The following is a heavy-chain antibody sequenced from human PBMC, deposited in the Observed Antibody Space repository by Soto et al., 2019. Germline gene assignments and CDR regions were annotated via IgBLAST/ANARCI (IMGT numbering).Heavy chain of an antibody. D-gene: IGHD2-21*02. Sequence: GGSLRLSCAASRSTFSSYAMSWVRQAPGKGLEWVSAISGSGGSTYYADSVKGRFTISRDNSKNTLYLQMNSLRAEDTAVYYCAKFRPRGDEGYWGQGTLVTVSS. CDR1: RSTFSSYA. CDR2: ISGSGGST. CDR3: AKFRPRGDEGY. J-gene: IGHJ4*02. V-gene: IGHV3-23*01.